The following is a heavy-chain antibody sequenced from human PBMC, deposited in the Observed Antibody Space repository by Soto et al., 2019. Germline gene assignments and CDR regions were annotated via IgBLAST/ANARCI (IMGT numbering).Heavy chain of an antibody. CDR1: GLTFSDQY. J-gene: IGHJ4*02. V-gene: IGHV3-72*01. CDR2: SKNKADSYTT. Sequence: EVQLVESGGGLVQPGWSLRLSCAASGLTFSDQYMDWVRQAPGKGLEWVGRSKNKADSYTTEYAASVKGRFTISRDGSKNSLFLQMNSLKTEDTAVYYCTVWGSGNDFGAAWGQGILVTVSS. CDR3: TVWGSGNDFGAA. D-gene: IGHD3-10*01.